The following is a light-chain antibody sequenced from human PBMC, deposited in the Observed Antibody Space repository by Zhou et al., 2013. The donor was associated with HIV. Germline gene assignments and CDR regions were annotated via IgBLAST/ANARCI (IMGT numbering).Light chain of an antibody. Sequence: QSVLTQPPSVSAAPGQKVTISCSGSSSNIGNNYVSWYQQLPGTAPKLLIYENNKRPSGIPDRFSGSKSGTSATLGITGLQTGDEADYYCGTWDSSLSAGDVVFGGGTKADRP. V-gene: IGLV1-51*02. J-gene: IGLJ2*01. CDR1: SSNIGNNY. CDR2: ENN. CDR3: GTWDSSLSAGDVV.